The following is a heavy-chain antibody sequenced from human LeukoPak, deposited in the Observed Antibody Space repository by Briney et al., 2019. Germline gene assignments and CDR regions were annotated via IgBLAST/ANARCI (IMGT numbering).Heavy chain of an antibody. J-gene: IGHJ5*02. CDR2: MNPNSGNT. CDR1: GYTFTSYD. Sequence: ASVKVSCKASGYTFTSYDINWVRQAPGQGLEWMGWMNPNSGNTGYAQKFQGRVTITRNTSISTAYMELSSLRSEDTAVYYCARDEALNWFDPWGQGTLVTVSS. CDR3: ARDEALNWFDP. V-gene: IGHV1-8*03.